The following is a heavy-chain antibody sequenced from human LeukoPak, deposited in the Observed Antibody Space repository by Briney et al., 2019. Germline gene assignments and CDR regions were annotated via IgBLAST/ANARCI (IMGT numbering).Heavy chain of an antibody. J-gene: IGHJ6*03. CDR1: GDSIITGDYS. Sequence: SETLSLTCTVSGDSIITGDYSWSWIRQPPGKGLERIGYIYYSGSTYYNPSLKSRVTISVDTSKNQFSLKLSSVTAADTAVYYCARGYRENYYYYYYLDVWGKGTTVTVSS. CDR2: IYYSGST. D-gene: IGHD4-11*01. CDR3: ARGYRENYYYYYYLDV. V-gene: IGHV4-30-4*08.